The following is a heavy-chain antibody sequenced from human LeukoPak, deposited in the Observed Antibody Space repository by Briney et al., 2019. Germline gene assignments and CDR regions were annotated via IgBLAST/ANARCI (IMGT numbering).Heavy chain of an antibody. CDR1: GFTFDDYG. D-gene: IGHD6-19*01. J-gene: IGHJ4*02. CDR3: ARDMRGWYGYYFDY. Sequence: PGGSLRLSCAASGFTFDDYGMSWVRQAPGKRLEWVSGINWNGGSTGYADSVKGRFTISRDNAKNSLYLQMNSLRAEDTALYYCARDMRGWYGYYFDYWGQGTLVTVSS. CDR2: INWNGGST. V-gene: IGHV3-20*04.